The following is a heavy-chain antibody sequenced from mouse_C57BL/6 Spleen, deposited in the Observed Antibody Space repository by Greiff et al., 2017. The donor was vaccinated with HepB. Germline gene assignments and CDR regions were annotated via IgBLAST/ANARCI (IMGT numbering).Heavy chain of an antibody. V-gene: IGHV5-6*02. Sequence: EVMLVESGGDLVKPGGSLKLSCAASGFTFSSYGMSWVRQTPDKRLEWVATISSGGSYTYYPDSVKGRFTISRDNAKNTLYLQMSSLKSEDTAMYYCARHDWYYFDYWGQGTTLTVSS. CDR1: GFTFSSYG. D-gene: IGHD2-13*01. CDR3: ARHDWYYFDY. J-gene: IGHJ2*01. CDR2: ISSGGSYT.